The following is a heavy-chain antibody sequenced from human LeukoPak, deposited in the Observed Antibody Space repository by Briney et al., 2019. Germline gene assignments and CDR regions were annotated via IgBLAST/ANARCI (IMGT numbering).Heavy chain of an antibody. J-gene: IGHJ6*04. CDR3: ARGFCSTTSCPGWAYYYGMDV. Sequence: GGSLRLSCAASGFTFSSYEMNWVRQAPGKGLEWVSYISSSGSTIYYADSVEGRFTISRDNSKNTLYLQMNSLSAEDTAVYYCARGFCSTTSCPGWAYYYGMDVWGKGTTVTVSS. CDR1: GFTFSSYE. D-gene: IGHD2-2*01. CDR2: ISSSGSTI. V-gene: IGHV3-48*03.